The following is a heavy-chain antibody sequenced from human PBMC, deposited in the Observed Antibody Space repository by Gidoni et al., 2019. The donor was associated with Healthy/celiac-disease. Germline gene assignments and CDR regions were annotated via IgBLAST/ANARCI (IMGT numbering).Heavy chain of an antibody. V-gene: IGHV4-30-4*07. CDR1: GGSISSGGYS. J-gene: IGHJ4*02. CDR3: ARAMGGHYYDSSGYYEGLGE. Sequence: QVQLQESGPGLVKPSQTLSLTCAVSGGSISSGGYSWSWIRQPPGKGLEWIGYIYYSGSTYYNPSLKSRVTISVDTSKNQFSLKLSSVTAADTAVYYCARAMGGHYYDSSGYYEGLGEWGQGTLVTVSS. CDR2: IYYSGST. D-gene: IGHD3-22*01.